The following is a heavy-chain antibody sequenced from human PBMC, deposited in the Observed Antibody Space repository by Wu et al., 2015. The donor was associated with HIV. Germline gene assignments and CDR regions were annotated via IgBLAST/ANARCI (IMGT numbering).Heavy chain of an antibody. CDR2: ITTHNGYT. CDR3: ARVFEDSSGYYSWFDP. V-gene: IGHV1-18*01. CDR1: GYSFITHA. Sequence: QVQLVQSGGDVKKSGASVKVSCKASGYSFITHAITWVRQAPGQRPEWMGWITTHNGYTKYAQKFQDRLSLTTDTSATTAYMELRSLRSDDTAVYYCARVFEDSSGYYSWFDPWGQEPWSPSPQ. D-gene: IGHD3-22*01. J-gene: IGHJ5*02.